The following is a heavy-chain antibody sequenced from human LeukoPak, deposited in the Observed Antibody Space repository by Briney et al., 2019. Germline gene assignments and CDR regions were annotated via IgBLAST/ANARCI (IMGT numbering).Heavy chain of an antibody. CDR2: IYPGDSDT. Sequence: GESLKISCKGSGYSFTSYWIGWVRQMPGKGLEWVGIIYPGDSDTRYSPSFQGQVTVSADKSISTAYLQWSSLKASDTAMYYCARLYDILTGNSFDYWGQGTLSPSPQ. D-gene: IGHD3-9*01. J-gene: IGHJ4*02. V-gene: IGHV5-51*01. CDR1: GYSFTSYW. CDR3: ARLYDILTGNSFDY.